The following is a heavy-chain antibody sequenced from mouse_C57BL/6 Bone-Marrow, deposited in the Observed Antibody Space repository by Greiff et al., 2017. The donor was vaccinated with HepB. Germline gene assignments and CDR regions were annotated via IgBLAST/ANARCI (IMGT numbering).Heavy chain of an antibody. CDR3: ARGGYYYGSSYDWYFDV. J-gene: IGHJ1*03. Sequence: VQLQQPGAELVKPGASVKLSCKASGYTFTSYWMHWVKQRPGQGLEWIGMIHPNSGSTNYNEKFKSKATLTVDKSSSTAYMQLSSLTSEDSAVYYCARGGYYYGSSYDWYFDVWGTGTTVTVSS. D-gene: IGHD1-1*01. CDR2: IHPNSGST. CDR1: GYTFTSYW. V-gene: IGHV1-64*01.